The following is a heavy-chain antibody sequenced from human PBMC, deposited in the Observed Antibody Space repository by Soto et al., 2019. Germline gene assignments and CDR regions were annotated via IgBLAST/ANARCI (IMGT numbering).Heavy chain of an antibody. D-gene: IGHD3-22*01. Sequence: PGGSLRLSCAGSGFTFGADGMSWVRQAPGKGLEWVANINRGGNDRYYVDSVKGRFTISRDNAKNSLYLQMNSLRVEDTAVYYCTRDLDTSGSAPISEYWGQGTLVTVSS. CDR2: INRGGNDR. CDR1: GFTFGADG. V-gene: IGHV3-7*03. CDR3: TRDLDTSGSAPISEY. J-gene: IGHJ4*02.